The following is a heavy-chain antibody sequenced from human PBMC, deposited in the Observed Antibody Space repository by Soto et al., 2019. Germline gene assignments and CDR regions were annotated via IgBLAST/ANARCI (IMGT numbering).Heavy chain of an antibody. CDR3: ARRDGENAGRYYYYYGMDV. Sequence: QVQLVQSGAEVKKPGSSVKVSCKASGGTFRSYAISWVRQAPGQGLEWRGGIIPIFGTTNYAQKFQGRVTVTADESTSTAYMELSSLRSEDTAVYYCARRDGENAGRYYYYYGMDVWGQGTTVTVSS. V-gene: IGHV1-69*12. D-gene: IGHD3-3*02. J-gene: IGHJ6*02. CDR2: IIPIFGTT. CDR1: GGTFRSYA.